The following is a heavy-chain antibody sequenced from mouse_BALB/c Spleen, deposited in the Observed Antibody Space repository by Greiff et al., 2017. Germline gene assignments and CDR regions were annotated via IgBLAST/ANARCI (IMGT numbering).Heavy chain of an antibody. CDR1: GFNIKDTY. J-gene: IGHJ4*01. CDR2: IDPANGNT. D-gene: IGHD2-2*01. CDR3: ARDGYEGAMDY. Sequence: EVQLQQSGAELVKPGASVKLSCTASGFNIKDTYMHWVKQRPEQGLEWIGRIDPANGNTKYDPKFQGKATITADTSSNTAYLQLSSLTSEDTAVYYCARDGYEGAMDYWGQGTSVTVSS. V-gene: IGHV14-3*02.